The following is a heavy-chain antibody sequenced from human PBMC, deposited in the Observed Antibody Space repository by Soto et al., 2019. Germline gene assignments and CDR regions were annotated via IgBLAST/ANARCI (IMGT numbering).Heavy chain of an antibody. Sequence: QLQLQESGPGLVKPSQTLSLACTVSGGSFSSGGYYWSWIRQLPGKGLEWIGYIYYSGSTYYNPSLMSRFTITLDTSKNQFSLKLSSVTAANKAVYYCARATSFSGHHGYWGQGTLVTVSS. D-gene: IGHD2-8*02. CDR3: ARATSFSGHHGY. V-gene: IGHV4-31*03. J-gene: IGHJ4*02. CDR1: GGSFSSGGYY. CDR2: IYYSGST.